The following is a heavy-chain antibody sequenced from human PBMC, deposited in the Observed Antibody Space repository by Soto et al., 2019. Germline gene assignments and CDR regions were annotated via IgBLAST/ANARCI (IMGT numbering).Heavy chain of an antibody. J-gene: IGHJ6*02. CDR3: ATLTGWPLRSETDDLSYPEMDV. CDR1: GTIFSNFA. D-gene: IGHD2-15*01. Sequence: QVQLEQSRAEVKKPGSSVKVSCKTSGTIFSNFAFSWVRQAPGQGLEWMGGIIPMLDTINYAQRFQGRGTITADESTSTVYMQLSSLRSDDTAVYYCATLTGWPLRSETDDLSYPEMDVWGHGTTVIVS. V-gene: IGHV1-69*01. CDR2: IIPMLDTI.